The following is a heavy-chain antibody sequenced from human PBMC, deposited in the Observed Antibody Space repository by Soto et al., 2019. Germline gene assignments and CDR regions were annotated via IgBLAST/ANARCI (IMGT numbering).Heavy chain of an antibody. CDR2: VYHSGAT. V-gene: IGHV4-30-2*01. Sequence: LSLTWDFAGGSISASPATWSLIRQAPWRGLEWIGSVYHSGATHYMPSLKNRLTMSLDKSKNQFSLDLTSVTAADTAVYYCVRERTIFGVAPGGGVDVWGQGTTVTLSS. J-gene: IGHJ6*02. D-gene: IGHD3-3*01. CDR3: VRERTIFGVAPGGGVDV. CDR1: GGSISASPAT.